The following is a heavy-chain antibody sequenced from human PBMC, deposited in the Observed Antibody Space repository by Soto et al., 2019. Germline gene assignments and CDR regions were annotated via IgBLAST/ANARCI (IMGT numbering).Heavy chain of an antibody. Sequence: QVQLVQSGAEVKKPGASVKVSCKASGYTFTSYYMHWVRQAPGQGLEWMGIINPSGGSTSYAQKFQGRVTMTRDTSTSTVYMELSSLRSEDTAVYYCARAELTDHYYYYGMDVWGQGTTVTVSS. CDR3: ARAELTDHYYYYGMDV. V-gene: IGHV1-46*01. CDR1: GYTFTSYY. CDR2: INPSGGST. J-gene: IGHJ6*02.